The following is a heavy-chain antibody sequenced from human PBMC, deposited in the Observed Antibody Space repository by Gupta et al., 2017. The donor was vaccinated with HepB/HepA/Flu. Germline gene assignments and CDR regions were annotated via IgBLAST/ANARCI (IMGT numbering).Heavy chain of an antibody. Sequence: QVQLQESGPGLVKSSETLSLTCTVSGVSIISSNYYWGWIRQPPGEGVEYIGSIFYTGSTYYKPSLKSRGTISIGTSKNQCSLKLSSVTAADTAVYFCATPLYFYWYMDVWGKGTTVTVSS. V-gene: IGHV4-39*01. CDR2: IFYTGST. CDR1: GVSIISSNYY. CDR3: ATPLYFYWYMDV. J-gene: IGHJ6*03.